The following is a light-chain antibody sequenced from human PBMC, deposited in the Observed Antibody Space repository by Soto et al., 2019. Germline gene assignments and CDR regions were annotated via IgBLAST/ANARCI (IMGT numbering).Light chain of an antibody. J-gene: IGKJ2*01. CDR1: QSISTW. CDR3: QHYNRYSPYT. Sequence: DIQMTQFPSTLSASIGDRVTITCRASQSISTWLAWYQQKAGKAPKLLIYTASSLETGVPSRFSGSGSGTEFTLTISSLQPDDFATYYCQHYNRYSPYTFGQGTGLEIK. CDR2: TAS. V-gene: IGKV1-5*03.